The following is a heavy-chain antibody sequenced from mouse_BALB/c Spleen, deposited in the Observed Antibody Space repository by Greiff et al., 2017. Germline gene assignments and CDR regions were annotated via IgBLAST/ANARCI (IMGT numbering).Heavy chain of an antibody. Sequence: EVQLQESGPGLVKPSQSLSLTCTVTGYSITSDYAWNWIRQFPGNKLEWMGYISYSGSTSYNPSLKSRISITRDTSKNQFFLQLNSVTTEDTATYYCARGSGSYYYGSHYFDYWGQGTTLTVSS. J-gene: IGHJ2*01. V-gene: IGHV3-2*02. CDR2: ISYSGST. D-gene: IGHD1-1*01. CDR3: ARGSGSYYYGSHYFDY. CDR1: GYSITSDYA.